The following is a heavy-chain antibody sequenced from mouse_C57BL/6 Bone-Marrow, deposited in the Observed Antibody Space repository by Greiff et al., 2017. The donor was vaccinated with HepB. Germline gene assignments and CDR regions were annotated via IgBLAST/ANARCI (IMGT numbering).Heavy chain of an antibody. D-gene: IGHD1-1*01. CDR3: ARNSSIYYYGSSFAY. CDR1: GFTFSSYT. V-gene: IGHV5-9*01. J-gene: IGHJ3*01. Sequence: EVKLMESGGGLVKPGGSLKLSCAASGFTFSSYTMSWVRQTPEKRLEWVATISGGGGNTYYPDSVKGRFTISRDNAKNTLYLQMSSLRSEDTALYYCARNSSIYYYGSSFAYWGQGTLVTVSA. CDR2: ISGGGGNT.